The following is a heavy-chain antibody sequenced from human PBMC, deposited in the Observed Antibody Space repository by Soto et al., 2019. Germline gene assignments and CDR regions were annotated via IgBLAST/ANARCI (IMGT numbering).Heavy chain of an antibody. CDR2: ISYDGSNK. CDR1: GFTFSSYA. J-gene: IGHJ6*02. D-gene: IGHD3-3*01. Sequence: PGGSLRLSCAASGFTFSSYAMHWVRQAPGKGLEWVAVISYDGSNKYYADSVKGRFTISRDNSKNTLYLQMNSLRAEDTAVYYCARGTRSGYYIYYYYGMDVWGQGTTVTVSS. CDR3: ARGTRSGYYIYYYYGMDV. V-gene: IGHV3-30-3*01.